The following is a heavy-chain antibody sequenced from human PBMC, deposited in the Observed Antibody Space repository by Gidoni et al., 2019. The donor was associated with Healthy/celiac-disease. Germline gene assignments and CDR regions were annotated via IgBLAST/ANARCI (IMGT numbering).Heavy chain of an antibody. D-gene: IGHD3-10*01. J-gene: IGHJ4*02. CDR2: IYYGGST. CDR1: GGSISSYH. Sequence: QVQRQESGPGLVQPSENLSLTCPVPGGSISSYHWSWIRQPPGQGLEWIGYIYYGGSTNYNPSLKSRVTISVDTSKNQFSLKLSSVTAADTAVYYCARRPYHYGSGRYFDYWGQGTLVTVSS. CDR3: ARRPYHYGSGRYFDY. V-gene: IGHV4-59*01.